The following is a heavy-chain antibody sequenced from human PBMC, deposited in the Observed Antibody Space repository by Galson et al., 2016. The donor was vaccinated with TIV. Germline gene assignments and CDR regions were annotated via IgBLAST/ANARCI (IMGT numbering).Heavy chain of an antibody. D-gene: IGHD3-16*02. J-gene: IGHJ4*02. V-gene: IGHV1-24*01. CDR2: FDPEVQKT. Sequence: SVKVSCKVSGDSLSEIVIHWVRQAPGKGLEWMGGFDPEVQKTIYAQKMQGRVTMTADTSTDTAYMELGSLRLEDTAVYYCATVAWFPGLSLDNRGQGTLVIVSS. CDR1: GDSLSEIV. CDR3: ATVAWFPGLSLDN.